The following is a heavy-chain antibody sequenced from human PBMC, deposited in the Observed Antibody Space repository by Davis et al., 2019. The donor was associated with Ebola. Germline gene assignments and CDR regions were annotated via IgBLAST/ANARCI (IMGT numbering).Heavy chain of an antibody. CDR3: ARVGAIAAAGTDYYYYYGMDV. J-gene: IGHJ6*02. Sequence: MPSETLSLTCAVYGGSFSGYYWSWIRQPPGKGLEWIGEINHSGSTNYNPSLKSRVTISVDTSKNQFSLKLSSVTAADTVVYYCARVGAIAAAGTDYYYYYGMDVWGQGTTVTVSS. V-gene: IGHV4-34*01. CDR1: GGSFSGYY. D-gene: IGHD6-13*01. CDR2: INHSGST.